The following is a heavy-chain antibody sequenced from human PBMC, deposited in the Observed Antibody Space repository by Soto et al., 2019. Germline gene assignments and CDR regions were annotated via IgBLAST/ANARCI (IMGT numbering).Heavy chain of an antibody. V-gene: IGHV2-5*02. D-gene: IGHD3-22*01. CDR1: GFSLSTSGVG. J-gene: IGHJ3*02. CDR2: IYWDDDK. Sequence: SGPTLVNPTQTLTLTCTFSGFSLSTSGVGVGWIRQPPGKALEWLALIYWDDDKRYSPSLKSRLTITRDTSKNQVVLTMTNMEPVDTATYYCARSYYYDSSGYYPDAFDIWGQGTMVTV. CDR3: ARSYYYDSSGYYPDAFDI.